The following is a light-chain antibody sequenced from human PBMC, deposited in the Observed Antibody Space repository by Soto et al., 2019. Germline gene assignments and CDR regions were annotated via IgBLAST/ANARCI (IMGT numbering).Light chain of an antibody. V-gene: IGKV3-20*01. CDR2: GAS. Sequence: EIVLTQSPGTLSLSPGERATLSCRASQSVSSSYLAWYQQKPGQAPRLVIYGASTRATGIPDRFSGSGSGTNFPLTITSLEPEDFAVFSCHKYVTSPQAPSAGGPKVKTK. CDR3: HKYVTSPQAP. J-gene: IGKJ4*01. CDR1: QSVSSSY.